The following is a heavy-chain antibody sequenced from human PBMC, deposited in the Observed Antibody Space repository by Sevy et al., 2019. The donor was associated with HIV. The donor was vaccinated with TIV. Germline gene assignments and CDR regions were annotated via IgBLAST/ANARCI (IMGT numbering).Heavy chain of an antibody. V-gene: IGHV3-23*01. CDR2: IYGSGGAT. D-gene: IGHD3-22*01. J-gene: IGHJ3*02. CDR1: GFTFITYA. Sequence: GGSLRLSCKPSGFTFITYAMNWVRQAPGKGLEWVSTIYGSGGATYYADSVKGRFTISRDNSKNTLYLQMNSLRTEDSAVYYCAGGRYDSSGSFDAFDIWGQGTMVTDSS. CDR3: AGGRYDSSGSFDAFDI.